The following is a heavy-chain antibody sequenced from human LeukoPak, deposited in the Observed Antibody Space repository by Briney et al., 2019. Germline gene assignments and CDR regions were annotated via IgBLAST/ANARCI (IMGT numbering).Heavy chain of an antibody. CDR2: INHSGST. Sequence: SETLSLTCTVSGGSISSSSYYWGWIRQPPGKGLEWIGEINHSGSTNYNPSLKSRVTISVDTSKNQFSLKLSSVTAADTAVYYCARAKRQYCTNGVCSYFDYWGQGTLVTVSS. CDR3: ARAKRQYCTNGVCSYFDY. D-gene: IGHD2-8*01. J-gene: IGHJ4*02. V-gene: IGHV4-39*07. CDR1: GGSISSSSYY.